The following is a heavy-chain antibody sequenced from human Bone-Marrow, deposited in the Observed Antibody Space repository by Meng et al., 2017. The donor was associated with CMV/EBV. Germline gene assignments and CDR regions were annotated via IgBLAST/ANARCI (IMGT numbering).Heavy chain of an antibody. J-gene: IGHJ6*02. CDR3: ARGRAAGYYYYYGMDV. CDR1: GFTVSSNY. D-gene: IGHD6-13*01. CDR2: INHSGST. V-gene: IGHV4-34*01. Sequence: GSLRLSCAASGFTVSSNYMSWVRQAPGKGLEWIGEINHSGSTNYNPSLKSRVTISVDTSKSQFSLKLSSVTAADTAVYYCARGRAAGYYYYYGMDVWGQGTTVTVSS.